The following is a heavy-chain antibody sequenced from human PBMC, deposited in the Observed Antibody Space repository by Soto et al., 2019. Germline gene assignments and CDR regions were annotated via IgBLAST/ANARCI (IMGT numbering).Heavy chain of an antibody. J-gene: IGHJ6*04. CDR2: ISSNGGST. Sequence: GLLRLRWSAAGVNFSSYAMHWVRQAPGKGLEYVSAISSNGGSTYYADSVKGRFTISRDNSKNTLYLQMSSLRAEDTGVYYYEKDAQIPLLVLAFWGKGTSVPVTP. CDR1: GVNFSSYA. V-gene: IGHV3-64D*06. D-gene: IGHD2-2*02. CDR3: EKDAQIPLLVLAF.